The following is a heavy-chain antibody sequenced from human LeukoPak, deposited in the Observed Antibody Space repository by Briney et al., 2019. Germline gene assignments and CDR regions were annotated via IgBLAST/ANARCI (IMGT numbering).Heavy chain of an antibody. V-gene: IGHV3-7*03. CDR1: GFTFSSYW. CDR3: AKSELVVPDYYYYYYMDV. CDR2: SKQDASDK. D-gene: IGHD2-2*01. J-gene: IGHJ6*03. Sequence: GGSLRLSCAASGFTFSSYWMSWVRQAPGKGLEWVANSKQDASDKYYVDSVKGRFTISRDNAKNSLYLQMNSLRAEDTAVYYCAKSELVVPDYYYYYYMDVWGKGTTVTISS.